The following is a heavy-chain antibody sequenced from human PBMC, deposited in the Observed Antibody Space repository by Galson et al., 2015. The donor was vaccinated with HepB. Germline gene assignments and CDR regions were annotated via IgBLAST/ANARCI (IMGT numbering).Heavy chain of an antibody. D-gene: IGHD3-10*01. CDR3: AREGPYGSGSSVDY. CDR2: TYYRSKWYN. J-gene: IGHJ4*02. V-gene: IGHV6-1*01. CDR1: GDSVSSNSAA. Sequence: CAISGDSVSSNSAAWNWIRQSPSRGLEWLGRTYYRSKWYNDYAVSVKSRITTNPDTSKNQFSLQLNSVTPEDTAVYYCAREGPYGSGSSVDYWGQGTLVTVSS.